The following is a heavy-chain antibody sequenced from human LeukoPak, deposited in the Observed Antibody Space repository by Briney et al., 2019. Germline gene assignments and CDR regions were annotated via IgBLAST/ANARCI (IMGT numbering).Heavy chain of an antibody. J-gene: IGHJ6*02. D-gene: IGHD2/OR15-2a*01. V-gene: IGHV3-73*01. CDR3: TRLRHSNTDYYYYYGMDV. CDR2: IRSTTDT. Sequence: GGSLKLSCEASGFTFSGSAMHWVRQASGKGPEWVGRIRSTTDTAYAASVKGRFTIYRDDSKNTAYLQMNSLKTEDTAVYYCTRLRHSNTDYYYYYGMDVWGQGTTVTVSS. CDR1: GFTFSGSA.